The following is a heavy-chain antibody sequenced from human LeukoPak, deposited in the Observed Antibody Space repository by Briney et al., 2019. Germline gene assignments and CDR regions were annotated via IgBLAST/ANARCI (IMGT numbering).Heavy chain of an antibody. CDR2: ISHDGSNK. CDR1: GFTFSSYA. J-gene: IGHJ4*02. V-gene: IGHV3-30-3*01. CDR3: ARGSVRRYSYVGYFDY. Sequence: GGSLRLSCEASGFTFSSYAMHWVRQAPGKGLEWVAIISHDGSNKYYADSVKGRFTISRDNSKNTLYLQMNSLRAEDTAVYYCARGSVRRYSYVGYFDYWGQGTLVTVSS. D-gene: IGHD5-18*01.